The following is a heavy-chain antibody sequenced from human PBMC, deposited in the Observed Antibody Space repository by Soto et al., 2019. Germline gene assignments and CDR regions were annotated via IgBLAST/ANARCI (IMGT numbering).Heavy chain of an antibody. Sequence: PGGSLRLSCAASGFTFSSYWMHWVRQAPGKGLVWVSRINSDGSSTSYADSVKGRLTISRDNAKNTLYLQMNSLRAEDTAVYYCARAKGAYCGGDCYFDYWGQGTLVTVSS. J-gene: IGHJ4*02. CDR1: GFTFSSYW. V-gene: IGHV3-74*01. CDR2: INSDGSST. CDR3: ARAKGAYCGGDCYFDY. D-gene: IGHD2-21*02.